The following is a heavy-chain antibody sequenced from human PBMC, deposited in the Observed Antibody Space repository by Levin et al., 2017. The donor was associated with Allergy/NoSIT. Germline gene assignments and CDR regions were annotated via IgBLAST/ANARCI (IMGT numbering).Heavy chain of an antibody. CDR1: GASVTSGGVY. D-gene: IGHD6-13*01. J-gene: IGHJ1*01. CDR2: IFYGDTT. Sequence: SETLSLTCTVSGASVTSGGVYWTWIRQPPGKGLAWIGYIFYGDTTNYSPSLKSRATISLDASKNQVFLTLTSVIAADTAVYYCATGRAATPDSWGQGTLVTVSS. CDR3: ATGRAATPDS. V-gene: IGHV4-61*08.